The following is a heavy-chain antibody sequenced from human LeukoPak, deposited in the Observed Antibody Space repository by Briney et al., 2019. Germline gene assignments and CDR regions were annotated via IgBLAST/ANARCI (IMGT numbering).Heavy chain of an antibody. J-gene: IGHJ3*02. CDR1: GFAFSSYA. CDR3: AKAEYCSGGSCYSPTLNDAFDI. D-gene: IGHD2-15*01. Sequence: QSGGSLRLSCAASGFAFSSYAMSWVRQAPGKGLEWVSAISGSGGSTYYADSVKGRFTISRDNSKNTLYLQMNSLRAEDTAVYYCAKAEYCSGGSCYSPTLNDAFDIWGQGTMVTVSS. CDR2: ISGSGGST. V-gene: IGHV3-23*01.